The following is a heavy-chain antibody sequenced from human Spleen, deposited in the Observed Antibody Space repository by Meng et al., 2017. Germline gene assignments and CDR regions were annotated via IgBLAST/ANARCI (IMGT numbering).Heavy chain of an antibody. CDR1: GFTFSSYA. J-gene: IGHJ4*02. Sequence: GESLKISCAASGFTFSSYAMHWVRQAPGKGLEWVAVISYDGSNKYYAGPVKGRFTISRDNFNNTLYLQMNSLRAEDTAVYYCATDPRSSLDTAMVRRGSGRIGDYWGLGILVTVSS. CDR2: ISYDGSNK. V-gene: IGHV3-30*01. D-gene: IGHD5-18*01. CDR3: ATDPRSSLDTAMVRRGSGRIGDY.